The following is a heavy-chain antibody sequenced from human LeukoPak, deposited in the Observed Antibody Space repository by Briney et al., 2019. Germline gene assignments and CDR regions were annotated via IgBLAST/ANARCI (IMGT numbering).Heavy chain of an antibody. J-gene: IGHJ4*02. CDR1: GGSISSSNW. CDR3: ARWYSSSFDPSGRYYFDY. D-gene: IGHD6-13*01. Sequence: SETLSLTCAVSGGSISSSNWWSWVRQPPGKGLEWIGEIYHSGSTNYNPSLKSRVTISVDKSKNQFSLKLSSVTAADTAVYYCARWYSSSFDPSGRYYFDYWGQGTLVTVSS. CDR2: IYHSGST. V-gene: IGHV4-4*02.